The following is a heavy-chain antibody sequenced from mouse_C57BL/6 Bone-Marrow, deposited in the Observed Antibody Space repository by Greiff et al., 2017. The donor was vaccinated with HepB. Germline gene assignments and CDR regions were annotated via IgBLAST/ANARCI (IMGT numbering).Heavy chain of an antibody. V-gene: IGHV14-3*01. CDR3: ARNYAGSTYYFDN. CDR2: IDPANGNT. J-gene: IGHJ2*01. CDR1: GFNIKNTY. D-gene: IGHD1-1*01. Sequence: EVKLVESVAELVRPGASVKLSCTASGFNIKNTYMHWVKQRPEQGLEWIGRIDPANGNTKYAPKFQGKATITADTSSNTAYLQLSSLTPEDTHIYYCARNYAGSTYYFDNRGEGTTLTVSS.